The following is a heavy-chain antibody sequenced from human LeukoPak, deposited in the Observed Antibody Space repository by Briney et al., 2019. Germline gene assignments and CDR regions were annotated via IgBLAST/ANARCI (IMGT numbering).Heavy chain of an antibody. V-gene: IGHV3-53*01. CDR1: GFTVSTYY. CDR2: IYSAGNT. Sequence: GGSLRLTCASTGFTVSTYYMTWVRQAPGKGLEWVSVIYSAGNTYYADSVKRRFAISRDSSKNTLYPEMTTLRAEDTAVYYCARERHGAFDIWVQGTMVTVS. J-gene: IGHJ3*02. CDR3: ARERHGAFDI.